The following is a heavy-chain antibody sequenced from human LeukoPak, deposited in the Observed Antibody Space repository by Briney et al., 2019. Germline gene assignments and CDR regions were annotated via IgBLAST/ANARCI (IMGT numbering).Heavy chain of an antibody. CDR3: ARESSNGYNSDTFDI. J-gene: IGHJ3*02. CDR2: IGTAGDT. V-gene: IGHV3-13*01. CDR1: GFTFSTYD. Sequence: GGSLRLSCAASGFTFSTYDMHWVRQPTGKDLEWVSAIGTAGDTYYPGSVKGRFTISRENAKNSLYLQMNSLRAGDTAVYYCARESSNGYNSDTFDIWGQGTMVTVSS. D-gene: IGHD5-24*01.